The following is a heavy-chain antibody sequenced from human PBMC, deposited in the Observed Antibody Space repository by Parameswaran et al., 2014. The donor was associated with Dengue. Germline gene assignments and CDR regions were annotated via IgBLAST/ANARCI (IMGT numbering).Heavy chain of an antibody. CDR3: ARESSSWYYFDY. J-gene: IGHJ4*02. D-gene: IGHD6-13*01. V-gene: IGHV1-18*01. Sequence: SWVRQAPGQGLEWMGWISAYNGNTNYAQKLQGRVTVTTDTSTSTAYMELRSLRSDDTAVYYCARESSSWYYFDYWGQGTLVTVSS. CDR2: ISAYNGNT.